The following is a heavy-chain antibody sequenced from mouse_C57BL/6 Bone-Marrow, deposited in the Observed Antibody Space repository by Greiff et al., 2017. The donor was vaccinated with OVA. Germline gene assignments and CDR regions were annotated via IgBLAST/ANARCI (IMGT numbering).Heavy chain of an antibody. CDR2: IDPENGDT. CDR3: TPYYSNSSFAY. D-gene: IGHD2-5*01. CDR1: GFNIKDDY. V-gene: IGHV14-4*01. J-gene: IGHJ3*01. Sequence: VHVKQSGAELVRPGASVKLSCTASGFNIKDDYMHWVKQRPEQGLEWIGWIDPENGDTEYASKFQGKATITADTSSNTAYLQLSSLTSEDTAVYYCTPYYSNSSFAYWGQGTLVTVSA.